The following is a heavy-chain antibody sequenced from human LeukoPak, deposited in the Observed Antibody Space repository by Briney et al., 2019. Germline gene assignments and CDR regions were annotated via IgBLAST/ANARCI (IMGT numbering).Heavy chain of an antibody. CDR2: ISYDGSNK. CDR3: ARSNWFDP. CDR1: GFTFSSYA. J-gene: IGHJ5*02. V-gene: IGHV3-30-3*01. Sequence: PGGSLRLSCAASGFTFSSYAMRWVRQAPGKGLEWVAVISYDGSNKYYADSVKGRFTISRDNSKNTLYLQMNSLRAEDTAVYYCARSNWFDPWGQGTLVTVSS.